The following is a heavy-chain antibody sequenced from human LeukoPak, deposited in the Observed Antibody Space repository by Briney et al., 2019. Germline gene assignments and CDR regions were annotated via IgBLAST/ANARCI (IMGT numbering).Heavy chain of an antibody. CDR2: MNPSGST. J-gene: IGHJ5*02. CDR1: GGSFSGYY. V-gene: IGHV4-34*01. CDR3: ARVAYQSWFDP. Sequence: SETLSLTCAVYGGSFSGYYWTWIRHTPEKGLEWIGEMNPSGSTNYNPSLKSRVTISVDTSKNQFSLKLSSVTAADTAVYYCARVAYQSWFDPWGQGTLVTVSS.